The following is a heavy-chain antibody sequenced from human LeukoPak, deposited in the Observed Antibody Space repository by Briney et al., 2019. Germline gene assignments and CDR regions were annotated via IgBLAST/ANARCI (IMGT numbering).Heavy chain of an antibody. D-gene: IGHD2-2*01. CDR1: GGSISSGGYS. Sequence: SQTLSLTCAVSGGSISSGGYSWSWIRQPPGKGLEWIGYIYHSGSTYYNPSLKSRVTISVDRSKNRFSLKLSSVTAADTAVYYCARGGGYCSSTSCPKKFDPWGQGTLVTVSS. CDR3: ARGGGYCSSTSCPKKFDP. CDR2: IYHSGST. V-gene: IGHV4-30-2*01. J-gene: IGHJ5*02.